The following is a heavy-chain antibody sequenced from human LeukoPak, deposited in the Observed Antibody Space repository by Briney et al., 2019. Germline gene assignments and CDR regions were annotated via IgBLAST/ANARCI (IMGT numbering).Heavy chain of an antibody. CDR3: AGPAGTTKYYYMGV. J-gene: IGHJ6*03. CDR1: GGSISSGSYY. CDR2: IYTSGST. D-gene: IGHD4-17*01. Sequence: SETLSLTCTVSGGSISSGSYYWSWIRQPAGKGLEWIGRIYTSGSTNYNPSLKSRVTISVDTSKNQFSLKLSSVTTADTAVYYCAGPAGTTKYYYMGVWGKGTTVTVSS. V-gene: IGHV4-61*02.